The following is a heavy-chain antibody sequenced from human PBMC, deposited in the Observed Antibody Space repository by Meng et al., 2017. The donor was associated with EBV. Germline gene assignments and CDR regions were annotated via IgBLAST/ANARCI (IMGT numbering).Heavy chain of an antibody. D-gene: IGHD3-10*01. CDR2: LSSMVGAP. CDR3: ASESGRGFTPDY. J-gene: IGHJ4*02. Sequence: QVKLLQPGAEVKKPRSSVKVCCRTSGGTFRSDAVSRVRQAPGQVLELMGRLSSMVGAPHYAQKFQGRVTIIADESTITHSMELNSLRSEDTAMYYCASESGRGFTPDYWGQGTLVTVSS. CDR1: GGTFRSDA. V-gene: IGHV1-69*01.